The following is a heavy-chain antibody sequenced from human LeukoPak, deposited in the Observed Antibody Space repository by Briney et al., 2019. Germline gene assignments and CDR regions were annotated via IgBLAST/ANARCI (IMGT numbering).Heavy chain of an antibody. CDR3: ARGFFDWLLPFDN. J-gene: IGHJ4*02. CDR1: GGSISSYY. V-gene: IGHV4-39*01. CDR2: IYYSGST. D-gene: IGHD3-9*01. Sequence: SETLSLTCTVSGGSISSYYWGWIRQPPGKGLEWIGSIYYSGSTYYNPSLKSRVTISVDTSKNQFSLKLSSVTAADTAVYYCARGFFDWLLPFDNWGQGTLVTVSS.